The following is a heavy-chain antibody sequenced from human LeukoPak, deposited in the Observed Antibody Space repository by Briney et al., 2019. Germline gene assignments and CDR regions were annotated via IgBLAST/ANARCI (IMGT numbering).Heavy chain of an antibody. J-gene: IGHJ6*02. CDR3: ARRLRFLEWLLLGGGGYYYGMDV. Sequence: SYADSVKGRFTISRDNSKNTLYLQMNSLRAEDTAVYYCARRLRFLEWLLLGGGGYYYGMDVWGQGTTVTVSS. D-gene: IGHD3-3*01. V-gene: IGHV3-30*01.